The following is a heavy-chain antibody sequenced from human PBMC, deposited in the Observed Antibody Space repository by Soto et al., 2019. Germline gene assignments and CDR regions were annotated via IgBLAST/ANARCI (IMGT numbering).Heavy chain of an antibody. D-gene: IGHD2-8*01. CDR2: INPSGGST. Sequence: QVQLVQSGAEVKKPGASVKISCKASGYTFTSYYMHWVRQAPGQGLEWMGIINPSGGSTNSAQKLQGSVARTGDKSSSTVNMELNSVRSEDTGAYYCARPSYPGGINAVCYPIDYWGQGTLVTVSS. CDR3: ARPSYPGGINAVCYPIDY. J-gene: IGHJ4*02. CDR1: GYTFTSYY. V-gene: IGHV1-46*01.